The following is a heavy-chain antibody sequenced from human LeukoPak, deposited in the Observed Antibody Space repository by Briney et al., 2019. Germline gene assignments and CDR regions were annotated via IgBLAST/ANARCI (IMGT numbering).Heavy chain of an antibody. Sequence: GASVKVSCKASGYTFTGYYMHWVRQAPGQGLEWMGWNNPNSGGTNYAQKFQGRVTMTRDTSISTAYMELSRLRSDDTAVYYCARANGEPGRYYYGSGSYPPDYWGQGTLVTVSS. J-gene: IGHJ4*02. CDR2: NNPNSGGT. V-gene: IGHV1-2*02. D-gene: IGHD3-10*01. CDR1: GYTFTGYY. CDR3: ARANGEPGRYYYGSGSYPPDY.